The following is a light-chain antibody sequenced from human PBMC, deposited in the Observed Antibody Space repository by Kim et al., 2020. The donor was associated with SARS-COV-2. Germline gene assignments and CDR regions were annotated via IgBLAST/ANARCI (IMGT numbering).Light chain of an antibody. V-gene: IGKV3-20*01. CDR3: QQYGTLPYT. J-gene: IGKJ2*01. CDR1: HSVASRY. Sequence: SPGERATRSCRASHSVASRYLAWYQLKPGQAPRLLIFGASSWAAGVPDRFTGSGSGTDFTLTISSLEPEDFAMYYCQQYGTLPYTFGQGTKVDIK. CDR2: GAS.